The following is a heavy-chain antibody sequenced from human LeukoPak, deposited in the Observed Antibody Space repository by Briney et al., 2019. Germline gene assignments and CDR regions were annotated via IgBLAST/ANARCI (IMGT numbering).Heavy chain of an antibody. CDR1: GGTFTSYA. V-gene: IGHV1-69*13. D-gene: IGHD1-26*01. J-gene: IGHJ5*02. Sequence: SVKVSSKTSGGTFTSYAITWVRQAPGQGLEWMGKIIPISGTTNYAQKFQGRVTFTADESTSTAYMELSSLRSEDTALYYCARKLRLGGNWFDPWGQGTLVTVSS. CDR3: ARKLRLGGNWFDP. CDR2: IIPISGTT.